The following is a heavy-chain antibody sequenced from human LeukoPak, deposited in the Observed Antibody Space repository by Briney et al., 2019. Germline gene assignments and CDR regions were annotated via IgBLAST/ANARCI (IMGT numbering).Heavy chain of an antibody. CDR1: GFTFSSYG. CDR3: AKASNEGWCFDY. D-gene: IGHD6-19*01. Sequence: GGSLRLSCAASGFTFSSYGMHWVRQAPGKGLEWVAVISYDGSNKYYADSVKGRFTISRDNSKNTLYLQMNSLRAEDTAVYYCAKASNEGWCFDYWGQGTLVTVSS. V-gene: IGHV3-30*18. J-gene: IGHJ4*02. CDR2: ISYDGSNK.